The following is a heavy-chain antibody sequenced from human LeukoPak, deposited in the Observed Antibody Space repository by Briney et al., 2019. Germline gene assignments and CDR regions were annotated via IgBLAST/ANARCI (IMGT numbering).Heavy chain of an antibody. CDR2: IYYNGGT. CDR3: ARGGSRSYTSCTLDY. CDR1: GGSISSYY. D-gene: IGHD2-2*01. J-gene: IGHJ4*02. V-gene: IGHV4-59*01. Sequence: SETLSLICTVSGGSISSYYWSWIRQTPGKGLEWIGYIYYNGGTNYNPSLKSRVTISIDTSKNQFSLKLSSVTAADTAVYYCARGGSRSYTSCTLDYWGQGSLVTVSS.